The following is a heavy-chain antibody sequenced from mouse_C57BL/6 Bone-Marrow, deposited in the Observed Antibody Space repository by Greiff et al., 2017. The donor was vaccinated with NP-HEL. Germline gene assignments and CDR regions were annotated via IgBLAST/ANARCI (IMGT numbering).Heavy chain of an antibody. CDR1: GYTFTDYY. Sequence: QVQLQQSGPELVKPGASVKISCKASGYTFTDYYINWVKQRPGQGLEWIGWIFPGSGSTYYNEKFKGKATLTVDKSSSTAYMLLSSLTSEDSAVYFCARWGYYGSSYYFDYWGQGTTLTVSS. CDR2: IFPGSGST. V-gene: IGHV1-75*01. D-gene: IGHD1-1*01. CDR3: ARWGYYGSSYYFDY. J-gene: IGHJ2*01.